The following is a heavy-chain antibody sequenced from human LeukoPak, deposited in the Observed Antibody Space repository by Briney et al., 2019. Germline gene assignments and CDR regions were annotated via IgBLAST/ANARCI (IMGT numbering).Heavy chain of an antibody. CDR2: IIPIFGTA. J-gene: IGHJ4*02. Sequence: GASVRVSCTASGYTFTSYDINWVRQAPGQGLEWMGRIIPIFGTANYAQTFQGRVTITADESTSTAYMELSSLRSEDTAVYYCARAGSSGYYAQGSWYYFDYWGQGTLVTVSS. D-gene: IGHD3-22*01. CDR1: GYTFTSYD. V-gene: IGHV1-69*13. CDR3: ARAGSSGYYAQGSWYYFDY.